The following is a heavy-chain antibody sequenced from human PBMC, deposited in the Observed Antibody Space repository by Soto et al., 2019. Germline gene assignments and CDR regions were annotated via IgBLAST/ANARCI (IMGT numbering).Heavy chain of an antibody. D-gene: IGHD3-10*01. CDR3: ARAPGSGSYLDYYYGMDV. V-gene: IGHV4-31*03. CDR2: IYYSGST. CDR1: GGSISSGGYY. J-gene: IGHJ6*02. Sequence: ASETLSLTCTVSGGSISSGGYYWSWIRQHPGKGLEWIGYIYYSGSTYYNPSLKSRVTISVDTSKNQFSLKLSSVTAADTAVYYCARAPGSGSYLDYYYGMDVWGQGTTVTVSS.